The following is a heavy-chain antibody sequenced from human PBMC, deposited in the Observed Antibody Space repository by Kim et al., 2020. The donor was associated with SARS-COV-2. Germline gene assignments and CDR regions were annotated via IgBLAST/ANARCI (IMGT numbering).Heavy chain of an antibody. J-gene: IGHJ6*02. CDR2: INAGNGNT. V-gene: IGHV1-3*01. CDR3: ARESSGWYRPRSYYYYGMDV. D-gene: IGHD6-19*01. CDR1: GYTFTSYA. Sequence: ASVKVSCKASGYTFTSYAMHWVRQAPGQRLEWMGWINAGNGNTKYSQKFQGRVTITRDTSASTAYMELSSLRSEDTAVYYCARESSGWYRPRSYYYYGMDVWGQGTTVTVSS.